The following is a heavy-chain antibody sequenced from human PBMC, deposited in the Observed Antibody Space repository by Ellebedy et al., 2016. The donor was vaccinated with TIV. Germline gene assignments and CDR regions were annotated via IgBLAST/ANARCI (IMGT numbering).Heavy chain of an antibody. Sequence: AASVKVSCKASGYPFMSYGITWVRQAPGQGLEWMGWISAYNGNTNYAQKLQGRVTMTTDTSTNTAYMELRSLRSDDSAVYYCARVVPGAMSFDPWGQGTLVTVSS. D-gene: IGHD2-2*01. V-gene: IGHV1-18*01. CDR3: ARVVPGAMSFDP. J-gene: IGHJ5*02. CDR1: GYPFMSYG. CDR2: ISAYNGNT.